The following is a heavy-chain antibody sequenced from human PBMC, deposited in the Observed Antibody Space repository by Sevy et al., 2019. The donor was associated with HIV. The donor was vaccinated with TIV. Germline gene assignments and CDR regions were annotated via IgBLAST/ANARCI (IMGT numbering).Heavy chain of an antibody. D-gene: IGHD1-26*01. CDR1: DGSITSLY. V-gene: IGHV4-59*08. J-gene: IGHJ4*02. CDR3: AGENAWGRGYS. Sequence: SETLSLTCTVSDGSITSLYWNWIRQPPGKGLEWIANIYYNDHINYNPSLKSRVTLSLDTSKNQFSLRLSSVTAADTAMYYCAGENAWGRGYSWGQGTLVTVSS. CDR2: IYYNDHI.